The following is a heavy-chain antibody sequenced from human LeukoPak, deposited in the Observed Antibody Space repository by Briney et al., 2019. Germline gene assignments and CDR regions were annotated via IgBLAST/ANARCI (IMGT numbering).Heavy chain of an antibody. CDR3: ARLRRIAAAGYYYYYGMDV. D-gene: IGHD6-13*01. CDR1: GYTFTSYD. Sequence: ASVKVSCKASGYTFTSYDINWVRQATGQGLEWMGWMNPNSGNTGYAQKLQGRVTMTRNTSISTAYMELSSLRSEDTAVYYCARLRRIAAAGYYYYYGMDVWGQGTTVTVSS. V-gene: IGHV1-8*01. CDR2: MNPNSGNT. J-gene: IGHJ6*02.